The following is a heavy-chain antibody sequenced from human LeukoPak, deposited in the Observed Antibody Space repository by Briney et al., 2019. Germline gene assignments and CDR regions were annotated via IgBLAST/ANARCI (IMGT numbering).Heavy chain of an antibody. D-gene: IGHD2-15*01. CDR3: ARDGTFDI. CDR2: INPDSGVT. Sequence: GASVKVSCKASGYTFTDYYMHWVRQAPGQGLEWMGWINPDSGVTNYPQKFQGRVTVTRDTSSSTAYMELIRLRSDDTAVYYCARDGTFDIWGQGTMVTVSS. CDR1: GYTFTDYY. V-gene: IGHV1-2*02. J-gene: IGHJ3*02.